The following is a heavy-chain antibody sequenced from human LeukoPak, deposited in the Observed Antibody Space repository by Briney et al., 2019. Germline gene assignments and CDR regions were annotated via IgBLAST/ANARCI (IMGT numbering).Heavy chain of an antibody. D-gene: IGHD1-26*01. CDR1: GYTFNVYF. V-gene: IGHV1-2*02. J-gene: IGHJ4*02. Sequence: ASVTVSCTASGYTFNVYFMQWVRQAHGQGIEWMGWINPNSGGTNYAQKFQGRVTMTLDTSNSAAYMELTSLTPDDTAIYYCASGRGSGSLRWGQGTLVTVSS. CDR3: ASGRGSGSLR. CDR2: INPNSGGT.